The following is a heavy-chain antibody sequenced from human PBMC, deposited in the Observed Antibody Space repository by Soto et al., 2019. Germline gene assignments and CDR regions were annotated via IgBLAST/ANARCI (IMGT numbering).Heavy chain of an antibody. CDR3: ASLTTLWFGDPFFDY. J-gene: IGHJ4*02. Sequence: GGSLRLSCAASGFTFSSYSMNWVRQAPGRGWSGFHTLVVVVVPYYADSVKGRFTISRDNAKNSLYLQMNSLRAEDTAVYYCASLTTLWFGDPFFDYWGQGTLVTVSS. CDR1: GFTFSSYS. D-gene: IGHD3-10*01. V-gene: IGHV3-48*01. CDR2: LVVVVVP.